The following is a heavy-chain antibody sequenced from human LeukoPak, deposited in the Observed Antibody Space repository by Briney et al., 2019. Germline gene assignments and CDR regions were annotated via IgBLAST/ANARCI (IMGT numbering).Heavy chain of an antibody. CDR1: GFTFSSYS. J-gene: IGHJ5*02. Sequence: GGSLRLSCAASGFTFSSYSMNWVRQAPGKGLEWVSSISSSSSYIYYADSVKGRFTISGDNAKNSLYLQMNSLRAEDTAVYYCARDSSNYERWFDPWGQGTLVTVSS. CDR2: ISSSSSYI. V-gene: IGHV3-21*01. D-gene: IGHD4-11*01. CDR3: ARDSSNYERWFDP.